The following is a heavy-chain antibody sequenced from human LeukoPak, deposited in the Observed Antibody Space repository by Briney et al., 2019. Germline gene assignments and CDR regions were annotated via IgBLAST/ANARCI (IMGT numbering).Heavy chain of an antibody. J-gene: IGHJ1*01. Sequence: PSETLSLTCSVSGGSIDSTSYYWTWIRQPPGKGLEYIGNMYHSGSTYYNPSLKSRVTISVDTSRNQFSLKLTSLTAADTAVYFCARQDCSASGCYGLHYFDRWGQGTLVTVSS. CDR1: GGSIDSTSYY. CDR2: MYHSGST. CDR3: ARQDCSASGCYGLHYFDR. V-gene: IGHV4-39*01. D-gene: IGHD2-15*01.